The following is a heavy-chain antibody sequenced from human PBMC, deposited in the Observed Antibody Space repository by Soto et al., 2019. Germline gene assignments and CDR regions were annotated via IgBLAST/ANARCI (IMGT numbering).Heavy chain of an antibody. D-gene: IGHD3-10*01. CDR2: ISSSSSTI. V-gene: IGHV3-48*02. CDR1: GFTFSSYS. Sequence: EVQLVESGGGLVQPGGSLRLSCAASGFTFSSYSMNWVRQAPGKGLEWVSYISSSSSTIYYADSVKGRFTISRDNAKNSLYLQMNSLRDEDTAVYYCAAGVFYYYGMHVWGQGTTVTVSS. CDR3: AAGVFYYYGMHV. J-gene: IGHJ6*02.